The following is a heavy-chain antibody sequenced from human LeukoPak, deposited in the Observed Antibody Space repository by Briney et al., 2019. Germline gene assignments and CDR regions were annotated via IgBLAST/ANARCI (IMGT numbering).Heavy chain of an antibody. V-gene: IGHV3-48*01. Sequence: GGSLRLSCAASGFTFSSYSMNWVRQAPGKGLEWVSYISSSSSTIYYADSVKGRFTISRDNAKNSPYLQMNSLRAEDTAVYYCARWDKSFYCSSTSCPDYWGQGTLVTVSS. CDR3: ARWDKSFYCSSTSCPDY. J-gene: IGHJ4*02. CDR2: ISSSSSTI. D-gene: IGHD2-2*01. CDR1: GFTFSSYS.